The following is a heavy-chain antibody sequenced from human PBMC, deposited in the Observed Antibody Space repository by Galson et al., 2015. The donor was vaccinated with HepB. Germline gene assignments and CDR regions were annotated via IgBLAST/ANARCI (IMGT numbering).Heavy chain of an antibody. J-gene: IGHJ4*02. CDR1: GFSLSSYS. V-gene: IGHV3-48*03. CDR3: GTAMGDY. CDR2: ISSTGRTM. Sequence: SLRLSCAASGFSLSSYSMNWVRQAPGKGLEWVSYISSTGRTMYYADSVKGRFTISRDNTKNSLYLQMNSLRAEDTAVFYCGTAMGDYWGQGTLVTVSS. D-gene: IGHD2-21*02.